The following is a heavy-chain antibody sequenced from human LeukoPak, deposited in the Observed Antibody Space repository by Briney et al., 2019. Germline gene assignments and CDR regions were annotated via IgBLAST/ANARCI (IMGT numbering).Heavy chain of an antibody. V-gene: IGHV1-18*01. D-gene: IGHD5-18*01. J-gene: IGHJ5*02. CDR1: GYTFTSYG. CDR3: ARDVVGTAMVTNHNWFDP. CDR2: ISAYNGNT. Sequence: ASVKVSCKASGYTFTSYGISWVRQAPGQGLGWMGWISAYNGNTNYAQKLQGRVTMTTDTSTSTAYMELRSLRSDDTAVYYCARDVVGTAMVTNHNWFDPWGQGTLVTVSS.